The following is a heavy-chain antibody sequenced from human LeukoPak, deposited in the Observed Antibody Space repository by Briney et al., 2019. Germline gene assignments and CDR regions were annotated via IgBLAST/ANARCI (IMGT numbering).Heavy chain of an antibody. J-gene: IGHJ4*02. Sequence: GGSRRLSCAASGFTFSSYAMSWVRQAPGKGLEWVSAISGSGGSTYYADSVKGRFTISRDNSKNTLYLQMNSLRAEDTAVYYCAKAGHFWSGYYYFDYWGQGTLVTVSS. CDR3: AKAGHFWSGYYYFDY. V-gene: IGHV3-23*01. D-gene: IGHD3-3*02. CDR2: ISGSGGST. CDR1: GFTFSSYA.